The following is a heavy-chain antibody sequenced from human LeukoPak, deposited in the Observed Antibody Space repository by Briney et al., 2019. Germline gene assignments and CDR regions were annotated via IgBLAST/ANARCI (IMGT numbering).Heavy chain of an antibody. J-gene: IGHJ4*02. Sequence: PGGSLRLSCAASGFTFSSFGMHWVRQAPGKGLEWVSDTSSSSSYTNYADSVKGRFTISRDNAKNSLYLQMNSLRAEDTAVYYCARVPRYCGSTSCYDYWGQGTLVTVSS. V-gene: IGHV3-21*05. CDR1: GFTFSSFG. CDR3: ARVPRYCGSTSCYDY. D-gene: IGHD2-2*01. CDR2: TSSSSSYT.